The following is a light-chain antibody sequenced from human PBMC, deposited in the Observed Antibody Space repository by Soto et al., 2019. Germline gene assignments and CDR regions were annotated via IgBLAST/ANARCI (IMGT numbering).Light chain of an antibody. J-gene: IGLJ1*01. CDR1: SSDIGSYKY. CDR2: EVN. V-gene: IGLV2-8*01. Sequence: QSALTQPPSASGSPGQSVTISCTGSSSDIGSYKYVSWYQQHPGKAPKLIIYEVNERPSGVPDRFSGSKSGNTASLTVSGLQPEDEAEYYCSSFVATNNLRVFGTGTKLT. CDR3: SSFVATNNLRV.